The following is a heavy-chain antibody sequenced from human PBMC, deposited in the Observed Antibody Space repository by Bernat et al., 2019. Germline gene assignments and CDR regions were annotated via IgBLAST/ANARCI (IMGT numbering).Heavy chain of an antibody. V-gene: IGHV3-48*03. CDR2: ISSSGSTI. CDR1: GFTFSSYE. D-gene: IGHD3-9*01. CDR3: AREGRYLRDFDI. Sequence: EVQLLESGGGLVQPGGSLRLSCASSGFTFSSYEMNWVRQAPGKGLEWVSYISSSGSTIYYADSVKGRFTISRDNAKNSLYLQMNSLRAEDTAVYYCAREGRYLRDFDIWGQGTMVTVSS. J-gene: IGHJ3*02.